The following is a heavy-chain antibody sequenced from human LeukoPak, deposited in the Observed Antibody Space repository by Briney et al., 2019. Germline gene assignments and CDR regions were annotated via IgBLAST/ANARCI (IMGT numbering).Heavy chain of an antibody. CDR3: STPGDENSGYSPGEY. J-gene: IGHJ4*02. D-gene: IGHD5-12*01. CDR2: IRYDGSNK. CDR1: GFTFSSYG. V-gene: IGHV3-30*02. Sequence: PGGSLRLSCAASGFTFSSYGMHWVRQAPGKGLEWVAFIRYDGSNKYYADSVKGRFTISRDNSKNTLYLQMNSLRAEDTAVYYCSTPGDENSGYSPGEYWGQGTLVTVSS.